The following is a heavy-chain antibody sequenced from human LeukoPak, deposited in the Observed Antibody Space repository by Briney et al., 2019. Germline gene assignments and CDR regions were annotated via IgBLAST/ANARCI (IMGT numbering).Heavy chain of an antibody. CDR1: GGSISSSSYY. D-gene: IGHD3-3*01. J-gene: IGHJ4*02. CDR2: IYYSGST. V-gene: IGHV4-61*05. CDR3: AREVHGIATFGRIDY. Sequence: KPSETLSLTCTVSGGSISSSSYYWGWIRQPPGKGLEWIGYIYYSGSTNYNPSLKSRVTISVDTSKNHFSLKLSSVTAADTAVYYCAREVHGIATFGRIDYWGQGTLVTVSS.